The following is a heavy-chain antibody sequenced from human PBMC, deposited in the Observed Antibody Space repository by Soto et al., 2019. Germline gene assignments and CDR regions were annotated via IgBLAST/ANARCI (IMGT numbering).Heavy chain of an antibody. CDR2: ISSSGSTI. Sequence: QVQLVESGGGWVKPGGSLRLSCAASGFTFSDYYMSWIRQAPGKGLEWVSYISSSGSTIYYADSVKDRFTISRDNAKNSLYLQMNSLRAEDTAVYYCASAHRFLHDNWFDPWGQGTLVTVSS. J-gene: IGHJ5*02. CDR1: GFTFSDYY. CDR3: ASAHRFLHDNWFDP. V-gene: IGHV3-11*01. D-gene: IGHD3-3*01.